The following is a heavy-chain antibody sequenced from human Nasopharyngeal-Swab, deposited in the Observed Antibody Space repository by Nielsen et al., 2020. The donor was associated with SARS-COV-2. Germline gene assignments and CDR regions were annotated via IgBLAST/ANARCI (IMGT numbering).Heavy chain of an antibody. Sequence: SETLSLTCTVSGGSISSGSYYWSWIRQPAGKGLEWIGRIYTSGSTNYNPSLKSRVTISVDTSKNQFSPKLSSVTAADTAVYYCARGVGEDKTYYFDYWGQGTLVTVSS. J-gene: IGHJ4*02. CDR1: GGSISSGSYY. V-gene: IGHV4-61*02. D-gene: IGHD3-10*01. CDR3: ARGVGEDKTYYFDY. CDR2: IYTSGST.